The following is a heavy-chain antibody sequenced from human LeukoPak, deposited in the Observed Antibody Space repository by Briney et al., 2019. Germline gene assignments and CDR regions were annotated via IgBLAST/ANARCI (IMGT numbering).Heavy chain of an antibody. D-gene: IGHD5-18*01. CDR1: GGSISSSSYY. Sequence: SETLSLTCTVSGGSISSSSYYWGWIRQPSGKGLEWIGSIYYSGSTYYNPSLKSRVTISVDTSKNQFSLKLSSVTAADTAVYYCARHHVDTAMVSFDYWGQGTLVTVSS. J-gene: IGHJ4*02. CDR3: ARHHVDTAMVSFDY. V-gene: IGHV4-39*01. CDR2: IYYSGST.